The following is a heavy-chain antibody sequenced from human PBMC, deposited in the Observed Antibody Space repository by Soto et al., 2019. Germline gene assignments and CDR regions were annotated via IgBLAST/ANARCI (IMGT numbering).Heavy chain of an antibody. CDR2: IIPILGIA. J-gene: IGHJ4*02. D-gene: IGHD4-17*01. CDR1: GGTFSSYT. CDR3: ARADYGDYVGNDY. V-gene: IGHV1-69*02. Sequence: QVQLVQSGAEVKKPGSSVKVSCKASGGTFSSYTISWVRQAPGQGLEWMGRIIPILGIANYAQKFQGRVTVTAGKSRVTAYMELSSLRSEDTAVYYCARADYGDYVGNDYCGQGTLVTVSS.